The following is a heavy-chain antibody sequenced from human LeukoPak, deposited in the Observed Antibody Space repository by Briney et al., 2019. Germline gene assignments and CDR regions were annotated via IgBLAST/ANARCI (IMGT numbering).Heavy chain of an antibody. J-gene: IGHJ4*02. CDR3: ARKTYYYGSGSYYPFDY. Sequence: QTGGSLRLSCAASGFTFSSYGMNWVRQAPGKGLEWLSYISSSGSTKYSADSVKGRFTISRDNAKNSLYLQMDSLRAEDTAVYYCARKTYYYGSGSYYPFDYWGQGTLVTVSS. CDR2: ISSSGSTK. CDR1: GFTFSSYG. V-gene: IGHV3-48*03. D-gene: IGHD3-10*01.